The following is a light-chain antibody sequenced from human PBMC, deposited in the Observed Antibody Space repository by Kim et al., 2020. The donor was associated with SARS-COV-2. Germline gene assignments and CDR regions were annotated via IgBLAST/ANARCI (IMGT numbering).Light chain of an antibody. CDR1: QTVSDY. CDR2: DAS. CDR3: QQRSAWPLT. J-gene: IGKJ4*01. Sequence: EIVLTQSPATLSLSPGEGATLSCRASQTVSDYLVWYQQKPGQAPRLLIYDASSRATGIPARFSGRGFGTDFTLTIRNLEPEDFAVYYCQQRSAWPLTFGGGTKLEI. V-gene: IGKV3-11*01.